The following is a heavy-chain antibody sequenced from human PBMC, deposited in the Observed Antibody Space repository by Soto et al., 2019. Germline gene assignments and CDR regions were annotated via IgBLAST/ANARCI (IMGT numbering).Heavy chain of an antibody. CDR3: ARAAASTDSRSGYYYYCGMDV. CDR2: IWYDGSKK. J-gene: IGHJ6*02. V-gene: IGHV3-33*01. D-gene: IGHD6-25*01. Sequence: QLQLVESGGGVVQPGRSLRLSCAASGFTFSTYGMHWVRQAPGMGLQWVALIWYDGSKKYYADSVLSRFTISRDASKNKIYMEMRSLRGDDTAADDSARAAASTDSRSGYYYYCGMDVWGRGTTVTVS. CDR1: GFTFSTYG.